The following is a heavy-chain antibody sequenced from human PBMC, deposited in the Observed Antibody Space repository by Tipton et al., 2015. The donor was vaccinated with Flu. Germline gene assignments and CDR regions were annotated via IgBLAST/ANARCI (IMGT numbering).Heavy chain of an antibody. D-gene: IGHD4-11*01. CDR3: ARRDYTNYVSDPKNWFDP. CDR2: IWYDGSNK. V-gene: IGHV3-33*08. Sequence: SLRLSCAASGFAFSRYAMSWVRQAPGKGLEWVAGIWYDGSNKYYADSVKGRFTISRDNSKNTLYLQMNSLRAEDTAVYYCARRDYTNYVSDPKNWFDPWGQGTLVTVS. CDR1: GFAFSRYA. J-gene: IGHJ5*02.